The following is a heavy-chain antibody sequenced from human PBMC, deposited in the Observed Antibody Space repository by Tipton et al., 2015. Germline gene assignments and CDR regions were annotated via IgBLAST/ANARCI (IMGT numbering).Heavy chain of an antibody. D-gene: IGHD3-3*01. CDR1: GGSVTSGSYY. Sequence: TLSLTCTVSGGSVTSGSYYWSWIRQAPGGGLEWIGYIYYSGSTNYNPSLKSRVTISVDTSKDQFSLKLSSVTAADTAVYYCAGHYDFWSGYLDYWGQGTLVTVSS. CDR3: AGHYDFWSGYLDY. J-gene: IGHJ4*02. CDR2: IYYSGST. V-gene: IGHV4-61*01.